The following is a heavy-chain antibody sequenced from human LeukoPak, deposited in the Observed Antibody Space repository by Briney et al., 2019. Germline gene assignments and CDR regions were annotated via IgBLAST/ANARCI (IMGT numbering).Heavy chain of an antibody. CDR1: GGSISSYY. Sequence: SETLSLTCTVSGGSISSYYWSCIRQPPGKKLERIGYIYYSGNTNYNPSLKSRLTISIDTSKNQFSLKLRSVTAADTAVCFCARVGYSYGFDYWGQGTLVTVSS. CDR2: IYYSGNT. D-gene: IGHD5-18*01. V-gene: IGHV4-59*01. J-gene: IGHJ4*02. CDR3: ARVGYSYGFDY.